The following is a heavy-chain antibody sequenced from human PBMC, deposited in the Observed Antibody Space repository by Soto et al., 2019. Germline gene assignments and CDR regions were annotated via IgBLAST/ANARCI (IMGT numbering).Heavy chain of an antibody. J-gene: IGHJ6*03. D-gene: IGHD5-12*01. CDR3: ARGRGYSGYDYYYYYYMDV. CDR1: GYTFTSYD. CDR2: RNPNSGNT. V-gene: IGHV1-8*01. Sequence: QVQLVQSGAEVKKPGASVKVSCKASGYTFTSYDINWVRQATGQGLEWMGWRNPNSGNTGYAQKFQGRVTMTRNTSISTAYMELSSLRYEDTAVYYCARGRGYSGYDYYYYYYMDVWGKGTTVTVSS.